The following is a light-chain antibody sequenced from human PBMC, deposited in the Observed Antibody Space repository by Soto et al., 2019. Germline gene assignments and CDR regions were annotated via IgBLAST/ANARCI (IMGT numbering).Light chain of an antibody. CDR1: QSVSSSY. Sequence: EIVLTQSPGTLSLSPGERATLSCRASQSVSSSYLAWYQQKPGQAPRLLIYGASSRATGIPDRFSGSGSGTDFTLTISKLEPEDCAVYYCQQDGRTFGQGTKVEIK. V-gene: IGKV3-20*01. CDR3: QQDGRT. CDR2: GAS. J-gene: IGKJ1*01.